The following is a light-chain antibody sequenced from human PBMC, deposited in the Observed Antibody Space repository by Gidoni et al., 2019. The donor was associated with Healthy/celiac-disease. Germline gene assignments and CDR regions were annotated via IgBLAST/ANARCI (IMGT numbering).Light chain of an antibody. V-gene: IGKV1-39*01. Sequence: DIQMTPSPSSPSASVGDRVTITCRASQSISSYLNWYQQKPGKAPKLLIYAASSLQSGVPSRFSGSGSGTDFTLTISSLQPEDFATYYCQQRDTFGQGTKLEIK. CDR2: AAS. CDR1: QSISSY. CDR3: QQRDT. J-gene: IGKJ2*01.